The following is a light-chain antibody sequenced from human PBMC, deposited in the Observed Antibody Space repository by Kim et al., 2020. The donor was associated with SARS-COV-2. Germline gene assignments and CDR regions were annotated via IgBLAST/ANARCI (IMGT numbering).Light chain of an antibody. J-gene: IGKJ2*01. CDR2: AAY. Sequence: AILMTQSPSLISASPGDKVTITCRLTQNITHYLAWFQQRPGKAPKLLIYAAYTLHTGAPSRFSGSGSGTDFTLTISSLQSDDSATYYCQQYIGFPYTFGQGTKLEI. V-gene: IGKV1D-8*02. CDR1: QNITHY. CDR3: QQYIGFPYT.